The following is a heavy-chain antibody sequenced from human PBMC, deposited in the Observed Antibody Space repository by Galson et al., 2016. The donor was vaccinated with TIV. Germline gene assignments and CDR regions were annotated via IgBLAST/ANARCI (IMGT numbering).Heavy chain of an antibody. D-gene: IGHD1-14*01. CDR2: IQLDGHSQ. CDR3: ANRGLKVYMTNFWYYMDV. Sequence: SLRLSCAASGFTFSDFGMHWVRQAPGKGLEWVALIQLDGHSQFYADSVKGRFTISRDNSKNTLYLQMRTLKTDDTAVYYCANRGLKVYMTNFWYYMDVWGKGTTVTVS. J-gene: IGHJ6*03. V-gene: IGHV3-30*02. CDR1: GFTFSDFG.